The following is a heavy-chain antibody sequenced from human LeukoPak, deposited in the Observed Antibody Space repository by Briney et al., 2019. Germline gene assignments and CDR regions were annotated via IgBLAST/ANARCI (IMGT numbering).Heavy chain of an antibody. CDR1: GFPFSSYW. V-gene: IGHV3-48*04. D-gene: IGHD3-10*01. J-gene: IGHJ6*02. CDR2: ISSSSSTI. Sequence: GGSLRLSCAASGFPFSSYWLSWVRQAPGKGLEWVSYISSSSSTIYYADSVKGRFTISRDNAKNSLYLQMNSLRAEDTAVYYCARETAKFRFLDPGRRFGGRNGMDVWGQGTTVTVSS. CDR3: ARETAKFRFLDPGRRFGGRNGMDV.